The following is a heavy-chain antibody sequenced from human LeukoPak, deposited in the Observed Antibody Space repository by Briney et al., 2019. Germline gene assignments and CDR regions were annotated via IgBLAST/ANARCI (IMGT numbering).Heavy chain of an antibody. V-gene: IGHV1-69*04. D-gene: IGHD4-17*01. Sequence: SVKVSCKASGGTFSRYAISWVRQAPGQGLEWMGRIIPILGIANYAQKFQGRVTITADKSTSTAYMELSSLRSEDTAVYYCARDLTGDYGDYLTYYYYGMDVWGQGTTVTVSS. J-gene: IGHJ6*02. CDR1: GGTFSRYA. CDR3: ARDLTGDYGDYLTYYYYGMDV. CDR2: IIPILGIA.